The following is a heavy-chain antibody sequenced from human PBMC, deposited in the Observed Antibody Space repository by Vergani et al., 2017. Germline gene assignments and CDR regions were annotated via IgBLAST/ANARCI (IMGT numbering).Heavy chain of an antibody. CDR2: VFHSGSA. D-gene: IGHD3-16*01. CDR3: ARQSWVSQGVGAFET. CDR1: GYSISRGYY. V-gene: IGHV4-38-2*02. Sequence: QVQLQESGPGLVKPSETLSLTCSVSGYSISRGYYWGWIRQPPGKGLEWIATVFHSGSAYYNPSLRRRVTISVETSKNQFSLRLTTLTAADTAVYYCARQSWVSQGVGAFETWGRGTEVSVSS. J-gene: IGHJ3*02.